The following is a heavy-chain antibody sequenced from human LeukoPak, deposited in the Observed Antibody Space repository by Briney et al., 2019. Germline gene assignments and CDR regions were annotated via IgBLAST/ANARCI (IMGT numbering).Heavy chain of an antibody. Sequence: GGSLTLSCETSGFFVTNVYMSWVRQAPGKGLEWLAVMYSGGSTQYADSVSGRFIISRDNAKNSLYLQMNSLRAEDTAVYYCARAISSIAAPKIYYMDVWGKGTTVTVSS. CDR2: MYSGGST. CDR3: ARAISSIAAPKIYYMDV. D-gene: IGHD6-6*01. CDR1: GFFVTNVY. V-gene: IGHV3-66*01. J-gene: IGHJ6*03.